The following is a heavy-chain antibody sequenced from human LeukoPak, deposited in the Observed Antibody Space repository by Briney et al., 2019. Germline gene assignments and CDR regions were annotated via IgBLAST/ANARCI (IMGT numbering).Heavy chain of an antibody. CDR2: IWYDGSNK. Sequence: PGRSLRLSCATSGFTISSYGILWVRQAPGKGLEWVAVIWYDGSNKYYADSVKGRFTISRDQPKNTAYLQMNNVRVEDTAVYYCARLGSGWSIDYWGQGTLVTVSS. CDR1: GFTISSYG. J-gene: IGHJ4*02. CDR3: ARLGSGWSIDY. D-gene: IGHD6-19*01. V-gene: IGHV3-33*01.